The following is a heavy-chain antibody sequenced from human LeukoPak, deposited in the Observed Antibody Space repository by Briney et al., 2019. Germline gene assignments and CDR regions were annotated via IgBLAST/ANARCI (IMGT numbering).Heavy chain of an antibody. CDR3: ARATDYDFWSGYSPPSFDY. J-gene: IGHJ4*02. Sequence: ASVKVSCKASGYTFTSYAMHWVRQAPGQRLEWMGWINAGNGNTKYSQEFQGRVTITRDTSASTDYMELSSLRSEDMAVYYCARATDYDFWSGYSPPSFDYWGQGTLVTVSS. CDR1: GYTFTSYA. D-gene: IGHD3-3*01. CDR2: INAGNGNT. V-gene: IGHV1-3*03.